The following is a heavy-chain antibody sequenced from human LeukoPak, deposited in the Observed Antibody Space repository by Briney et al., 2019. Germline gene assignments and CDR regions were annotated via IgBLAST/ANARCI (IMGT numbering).Heavy chain of an antibody. CDR2: INPSGGNT. CDR1: GHTFISYY. J-gene: IGHJ5*02. D-gene: IGHD2-21*01. CDR3: AMFYSPLAWFDP. Sequence: ASVKVSCKASGHTFISYYIHWVRQAPGQGLEWMGLINPSGGNTFYAQKFQGRVTMTRDASTSTVYMELSSLKSEDTAVYYCAMFYSPLAWFDPWGQGTLVTVSS. V-gene: IGHV1-46*01.